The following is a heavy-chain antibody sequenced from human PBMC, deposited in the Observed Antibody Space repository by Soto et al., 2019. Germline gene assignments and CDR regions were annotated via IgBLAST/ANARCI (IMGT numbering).Heavy chain of an antibody. CDR2: INHSGST. CDR3: AVGPTTYYDFWSGYNYMDV. CDR1: DVSISGYY. Sequence: SETMSHTCAVYDVSISGYYLNWIRQTPGKGLEWIGEINHSGSTNYNPSLKSRVTISVDTSKNQFSLKLSSVTAADTAVYYCAVGPTTYYDFWSGYNYMDVWGKGTTVTVSS. D-gene: IGHD3-3*01. V-gene: IGHV4-34*01. J-gene: IGHJ6*03.